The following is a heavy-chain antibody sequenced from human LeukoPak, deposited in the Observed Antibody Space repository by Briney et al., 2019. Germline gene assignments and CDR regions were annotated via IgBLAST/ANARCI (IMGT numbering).Heavy chain of an antibody. D-gene: IGHD5-12*01. J-gene: IGHJ4*02. CDR3: ARDGGVSGYDLLDY. CDR1: GFTFSSLW. CDR2: INQDGSEK. Sequence: GGSLRLSCAASGFTFSSLWMTWVRQAPGKGLECVANINQDGSEKYFVDSVKGRFTISRDNAKNSVFLQMNSLTVEGTAVYYCARDGGVSGYDLLDYWGQGTLVTVSS. V-gene: IGHV3-7*01.